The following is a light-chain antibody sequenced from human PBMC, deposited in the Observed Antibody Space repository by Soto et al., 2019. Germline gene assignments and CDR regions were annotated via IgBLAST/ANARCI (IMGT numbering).Light chain of an antibody. CDR1: QSVSNN. Sequence: IVMTQSPATLSVSPGEGATLSCRASQSVSNNLAWYQQKPGQAPRLLIYDASTRATGIPARFSGSGSGTEFTLTITTLQSEDFAVYYCQQYNNWPPITFGQGTRLEIK. CDR3: QQYNNWPPIT. V-gene: IGKV3-15*01. J-gene: IGKJ5*01. CDR2: DAS.